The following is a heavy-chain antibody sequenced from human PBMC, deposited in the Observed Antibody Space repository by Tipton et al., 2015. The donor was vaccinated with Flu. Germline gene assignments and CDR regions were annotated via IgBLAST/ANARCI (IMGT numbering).Heavy chain of an antibody. CDR1: GYTFTTYG. J-gene: IGHJ5*02. Sequence: QMQLVQSGAEVKKPGASVKVSCKASGYTFTTYGINWVRQAPGQGLEWMGWISPYNGNTNYAQKLQGRVTMTTDTSTSTASMELRSLRSDDTAVYYCAGGTSVVVPATNASWGQGPLVPVSS. V-gene: IGHV1-18*01. CDR2: ISPYNGNT. CDR3: AGGTSVVVPATNAS. D-gene: IGHD2-2*01.